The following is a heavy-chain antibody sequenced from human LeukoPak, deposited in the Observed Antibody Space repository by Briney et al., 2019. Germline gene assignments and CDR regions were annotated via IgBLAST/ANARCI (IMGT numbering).Heavy chain of an antibody. V-gene: IGHV4-59*12. CDR3: ARDSHYYDSSGPN. Sequence: SETLSLTCTVSGGSINKYYWSWIRQSPGKGLEWLGYVHDSAGTIYNPSLKSRVTISVGTSKTQFSLKLSSVTAADTAVYYCARDSHYYDSSGPNWGQGTLVTVSS. J-gene: IGHJ4*02. CDR2: VHDSAGT. D-gene: IGHD3-22*01. CDR1: GGSINKYY.